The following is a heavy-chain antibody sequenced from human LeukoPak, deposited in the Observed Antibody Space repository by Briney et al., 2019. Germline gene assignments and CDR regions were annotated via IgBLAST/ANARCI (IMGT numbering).Heavy chain of an antibody. V-gene: IGHV1-46*01. CDR2: INPSGGST. D-gene: IGHD3-22*01. Sequence: ASVKVSFKASGYTFTSYYMHWVRQAPGQGLEWMGIINPSGGSTSYAQKFQGRVTMTRDTSTSTVYMELSSLRSEDTAVYYCFSTRTYYYDSSGYQNHDYWGQGTLVTVSS. J-gene: IGHJ4*02. CDR3: FSTRTYYYDSSGYQNHDY. CDR1: GYTFTSYY.